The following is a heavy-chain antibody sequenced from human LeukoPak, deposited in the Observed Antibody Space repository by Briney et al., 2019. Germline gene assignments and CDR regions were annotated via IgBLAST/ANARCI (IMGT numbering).Heavy chain of an antibody. V-gene: IGHV3-23*01. CDR1: GFTFSSYA. Sequence: GGSLRLSCAASGFTFSSYAISWVRQAPGKGLDWVSAISGSGGSTYYADSVKGRFTISRDNSKNTLYLQMNSLRAEDTAVYYCAKLSQQWLVFDAFDIWGQGTMVTVSS. CDR2: ISGSGGST. D-gene: IGHD6-19*01. J-gene: IGHJ3*02. CDR3: AKLSQQWLVFDAFDI.